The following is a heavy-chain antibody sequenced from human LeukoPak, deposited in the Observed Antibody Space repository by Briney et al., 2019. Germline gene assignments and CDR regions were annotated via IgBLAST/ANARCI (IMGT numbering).Heavy chain of an antibody. V-gene: IGHV3-21*01. CDR1: GFTFSSYH. D-gene: IGHD3-3*01. Sequence: PGGSLKLSCAASGFTFSSYHMNWVRQAPGKGLEWVSYISSSSSYIYHADSVKGRFTISRDNAKNTLYLQMNSLRAEDTAVYYCASASDFGVGYGMDVWGQGTTVTVSS. J-gene: IGHJ6*02. CDR3: ASASDFGVGYGMDV. CDR2: ISSSSSYI.